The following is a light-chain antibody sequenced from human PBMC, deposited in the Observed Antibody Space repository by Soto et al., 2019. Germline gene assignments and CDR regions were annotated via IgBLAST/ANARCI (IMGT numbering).Light chain of an antibody. CDR1: SSDVGGYNY. V-gene: IGLV2-8*01. CDR2: EVS. J-gene: IGLJ2*01. Sequence: QSALTQPPSASGSPGQSVTISCTGTSSDVGGYNYVSWYQQHPGKAPKLMIYEVSKRPSGVPDRFSGSKSGNTASLTVSGLHAEDEADYYRSSYAGSNNVVFGGGTKLTVL. CDR3: SSYAGSNNVV.